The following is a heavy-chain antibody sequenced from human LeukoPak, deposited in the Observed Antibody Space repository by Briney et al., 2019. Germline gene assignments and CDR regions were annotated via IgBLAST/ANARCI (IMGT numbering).Heavy chain of an antibody. J-gene: IGHJ4*02. CDR2: IWYDGSNK. CDR1: GFTFSNYG. CDR3: ANNFDY. Sequence: GGSLRLSCATSGFTFSNYGMHWVRQAPGKGLEWVAVIWYDGSNKYYADSVKGRFTISRDNSKNTLYLQMNSLRAEDTAVYYCANNFDYWGQGTLVTVPS. V-gene: IGHV3-33*06.